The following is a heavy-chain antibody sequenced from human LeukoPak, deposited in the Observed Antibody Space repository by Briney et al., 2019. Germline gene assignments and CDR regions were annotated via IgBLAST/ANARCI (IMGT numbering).Heavy chain of an antibody. J-gene: IGHJ6*04. V-gene: IGHV3-49*04. Sequence: GGSLRLSCTASEFTFGDYAISWVRQAPGRGLEWLGFIRSKDNDGTTDYAASVKGRFIISRDDSKSVAYLEKNDLKIEDTAVYYCTRDRWGGGYISRGMDVWGKGTTVTISS. CDR3: TRDRWGGGYISRGMDV. CDR1: EFTFGDYA. CDR2: IRSKDNDGTT. D-gene: IGHD5-12*01.